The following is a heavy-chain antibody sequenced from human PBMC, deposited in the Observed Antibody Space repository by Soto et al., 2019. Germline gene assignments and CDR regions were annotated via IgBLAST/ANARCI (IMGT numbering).Heavy chain of an antibody. V-gene: IGHV3-33*01. D-gene: IGHD4-17*01. CDR1: GFTFSSYG. J-gene: IGHJ3*02. CDR3: ATDPLHDYGDSI. CDR2: IWYDGSNK. Sequence: QVQLVEAGGGVVQPGRSLRLSCAASGFTFSSYGMHWVRQAPGKGLEWVAVIWYDGSNKYYADSVKGRFTISRDNSKNTLYLQMNSLRAEDTAVYYCATDPLHDYGDSIWGQGTMVTVSS.